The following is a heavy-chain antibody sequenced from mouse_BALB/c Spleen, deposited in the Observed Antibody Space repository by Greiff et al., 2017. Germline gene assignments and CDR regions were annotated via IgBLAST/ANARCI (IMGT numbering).Heavy chain of an antibody. Sequence: QVTLKVSGPGILQPSQTLSLTCSFSGFSLSTSGMGVSWIRQPSGKGLEWLAHIYWDDDKRYNPSLKSRLTISKDTSRNQVFLKITSVDTADTATYYCARGDGYDAMDYWGQGTSVTVSS. CDR2: IYWDDDK. CDR1: GFSLSTSGMG. V-gene: IGHV8-12*01. CDR3: ARGDGYDAMDY. D-gene: IGHD2-3*01. J-gene: IGHJ4*01.